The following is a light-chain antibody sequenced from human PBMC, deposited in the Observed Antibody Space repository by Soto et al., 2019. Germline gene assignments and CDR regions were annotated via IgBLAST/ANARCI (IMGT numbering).Light chain of an antibody. CDR2: EGS. CDR3: CSYAGSSTYV. J-gene: IGLJ1*01. V-gene: IGLV2-23*01. CDR1: SSDVGSYNL. Sequence: QSALTQPASVSGSPGQSITISCTGTSSDVGSYNLVSWYQQHPGKAPKLMIYEGSKRPSGVSNRFSGSKSGNTASLTISGIQAEDEADYNCCSYAGSSTYVFGTGTKVTVL.